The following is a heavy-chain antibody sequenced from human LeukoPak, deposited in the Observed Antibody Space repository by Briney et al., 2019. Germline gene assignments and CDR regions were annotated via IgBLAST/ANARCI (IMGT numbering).Heavy chain of an antibody. D-gene: IGHD1-1*01. CDR1: GFTFGDYA. CDR3: ARDAGGRTQREGWFDP. V-gene: IGHV3-49*03. Sequence: GGSLRLSCTASGFTFGDYAMNWFRQAPGKGLEWVGFIRSKTYGGTGEYAASVKGRFTISRDNAKNLLYLQMNSLRVEDTAIYYCARDAGGRTQREGWFDPWGQGTLVTVSS. CDR2: IRSKTYGGTG. J-gene: IGHJ5*02.